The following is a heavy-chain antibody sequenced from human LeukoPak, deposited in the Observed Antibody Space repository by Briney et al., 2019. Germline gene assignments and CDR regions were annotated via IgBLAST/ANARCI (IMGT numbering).Heavy chain of an antibody. Sequence: SDTLSLTCTVSGRSISSSYWRWLRLPPGKGPEGIGSISYSGSTNYNPSLKSRVTISIDTSKNHFSLKVTSVTAADTAVYYCARGLGSYPYYFDYWGQGTLVTVSS. D-gene: IGHD1-26*01. CDR2: ISYSGST. V-gene: IGHV4-59*07. CDR3: ARGLGSYPYYFDY. CDR1: GRSISSSY. J-gene: IGHJ4*02.